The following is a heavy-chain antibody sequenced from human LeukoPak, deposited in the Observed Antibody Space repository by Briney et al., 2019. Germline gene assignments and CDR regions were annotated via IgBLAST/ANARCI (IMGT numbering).Heavy chain of an antibody. Sequence: ASVKLSCKASGYTFTGYYMHWVRQAPGQRLEWLGWINPNSGGTNDEQKFHGRVIITRDTSISTAYMELSRLRSDDTAVYYCAREGPAILMHWGQGTLVTVSS. CDR1: GYTFTGYY. V-gene: IGHV1-2*02. J-gene: IGHJ1*01. CDR2: INPNSGGT. CDR3: AREGPAILMH.